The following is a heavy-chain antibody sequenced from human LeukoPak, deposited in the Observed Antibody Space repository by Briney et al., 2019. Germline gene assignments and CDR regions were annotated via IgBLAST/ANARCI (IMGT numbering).Heavy chain of an antibody. J-gene: IGHJ4*02. CDR2: INGDGRST. CDR3: TRGGLTGQMAAFDY. CDR1: GFTLSDNW. D-gene: IGHD3-9*01. V-gene: IGHV3-74*01. Sequence: GGSLRLSCAASGFTLSDNWMHWVRQVPGEGPVWVSRINGDGRSTTYADSVKGRFTISRDNAKNTIFLQMTSLRDEDTAVYYCTRGGLTGQMAAFDYWGQGALVTVSS.